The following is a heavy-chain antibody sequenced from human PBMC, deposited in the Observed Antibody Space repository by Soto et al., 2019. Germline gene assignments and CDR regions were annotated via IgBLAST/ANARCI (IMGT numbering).Heavy chain of an antibody. V-gene: IGHV1-46*01. Sequence: PAASVKVSCKASGYTFTSYGISWVRQAPGQGLEWMGIINPYGGSTSYAQKFQGRVTMTRDTSTSTVYMELSSLRSEDTAVYYCALFAYYYYYYMDVWGKGTTVTVSS. D-gene: IGHD2-21*01. J-gene: IGHJ6*03. CDR1: GYTFTSYG. CDR3: ALFAYYYYYYMDV. CDR2: INPYGGST.